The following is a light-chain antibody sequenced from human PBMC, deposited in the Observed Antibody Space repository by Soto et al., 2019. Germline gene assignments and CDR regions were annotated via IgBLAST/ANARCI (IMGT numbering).Light chain of an antibody. J-gene: IGLJ1*01. Sequence: QSVLTQPPSASGSPGQSVTISCTGTSSDVGAYNYVSWYQQHPGKAPKVMIYEVSKRPSGVPDRFSGSKSGNTASLTVSGLQAEDEADYYCISFTSRHIDVFGTGTKLTVL. V-gene: IGLV2-8*01. CDR3: ISFTSRHIDV. CDR1: SSDVGAYNY. CDR2: EVS.